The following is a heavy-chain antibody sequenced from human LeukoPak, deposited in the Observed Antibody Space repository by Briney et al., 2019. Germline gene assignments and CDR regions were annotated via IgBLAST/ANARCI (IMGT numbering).Heavy chain of an antibody. Sequence: SETLSLTCTVSGGSISSYYWSWIRQPPGKGLEWIGYIYYSGSTNYNPSLKSRVTISVDTSKNQFSLKLSSVTAADTAVYYCARDHTIFGVVIQNWFDPWGQGTLVTVSS. D-gene: IGHD3-3*01. CDR3: ARDHTIFGVVIQNWFDP. J-gene: IGHJ5*02. CDR1: GGSISSYY. CDR2: IYYSGST. V-gene: IGHV4-59*12.